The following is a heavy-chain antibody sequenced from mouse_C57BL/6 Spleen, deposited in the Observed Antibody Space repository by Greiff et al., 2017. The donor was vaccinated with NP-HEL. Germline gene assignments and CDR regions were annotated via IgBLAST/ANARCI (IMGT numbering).Heavy chain of an antibody. J-gene: IGHJ2*01. CDR1: GFNIKDYY. Sequence: DVKLQESGAELVRPGASVKLSCTASGFNIKDYYMHWVKQRPEQGLEWIGRIDPEDGDTEYAPKFQGKATMTADTSSNTAYLQLSSLTSEDTAVYYCTSYSSPPYYFDYWGQGTTLTVSS. CDR2: IDPEDGDT. V-gene: IGHV14-1*01. CDR3: TSYSSPPYYFDY.